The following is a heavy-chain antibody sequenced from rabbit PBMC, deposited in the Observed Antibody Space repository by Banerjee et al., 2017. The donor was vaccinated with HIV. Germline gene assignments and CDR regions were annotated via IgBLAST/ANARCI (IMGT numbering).Heavy chain of an antibody. CDR2: IYGSSSGST. D-gene: IGHD2-1*01. V-gene: IGHV1S40*01. J-gene: IGHJ4*01. Sequence: QSLEESGGDLVKPGASLTLTCTASGFSFSGSYYMCWVRQAPGKGLEWIACIYGSSSGSTYYASWAKGRFTISKTSSTTVTLQMTSLTAADTATYFCAREAAYGGYIDVYFDLWGPGTLVTVS. CDR1: GFSFSGSYY. CDR3: AREAAYGGYIDVYFDL.